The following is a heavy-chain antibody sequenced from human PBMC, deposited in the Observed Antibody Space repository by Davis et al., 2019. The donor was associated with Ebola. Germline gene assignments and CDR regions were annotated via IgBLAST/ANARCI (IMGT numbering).Heavy chain of an antibody. D-gene: IGHD6-13*01. J-gene: IGHJ6*02. CDR3: AREGSSSWGGMDV. Sequence: ASVKVSCKASGYTFTGYYMHWVRQAPGQGLEWMGWINPNSGGTNYAQKFQGWVTMTRDTSISTAYMELSRLRSDDTAVYYCAREGSSSWGGMDVWGQGTTVTVSS. CDR2: INPNSGGT. CDR1: GYTFTGYY. V-gene: IGHV1-2*04.